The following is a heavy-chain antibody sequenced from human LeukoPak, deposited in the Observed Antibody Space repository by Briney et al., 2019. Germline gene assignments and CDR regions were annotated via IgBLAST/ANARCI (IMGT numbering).Heavy chain of an antibody. CDR3: ARSGYNRFDY. V-gene: IGHV3-23*01. D-gene: IGHD5-24*01. J-gene: IGHJ4*02. Sequence: GGSLRLSCAASGFTFSSYGMSWVRQAPGKGLEWVSAISGSGGSTYYADSVKGRFTISRDNSKNTLFLQMNSLTVEDTAVYFCARSGYNRFDYWGQGTLVTVSS. CDR1: GFTFSSYG. CDR2: ISGSGGST.